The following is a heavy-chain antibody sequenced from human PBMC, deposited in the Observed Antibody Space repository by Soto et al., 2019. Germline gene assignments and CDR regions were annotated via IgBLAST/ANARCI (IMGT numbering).Heavy chain of an antibody. CDR3: ARALGYSGYAGMDV. CDR1: GYTFTIYG. V-gene: IGHV1-18*01. Sequence: QVQLVQSGGEVKKPGASVKVSCKASGYTFTIYGINWVRQAPGQGLEWMGWISPDNGNTNYAQKLQGRVTMTTDTPTSTAYMELRSLRSDDTAVYYWARALGYSGYAGMDVWGQGTTVTVSS. CDR2: ISPDNGNT. D-gene: IGHD5-12*01. J-gene: IGHJ6*02.